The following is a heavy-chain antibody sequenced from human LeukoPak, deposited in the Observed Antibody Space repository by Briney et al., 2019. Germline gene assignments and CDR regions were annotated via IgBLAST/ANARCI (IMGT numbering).Heavy chain of an antibody. CDR1: GYTFSNYA. CDR2: INAGDGNT. CDR3: ARGQLGNFDF. V-gene: IGHV1-3*01. D-gene: IGHD6-6*01. Sequence: ASVKVSCKASGYTFSNYAMHWVRQAPGQRLEWMGWINAGDGNTKYSQKFQGRVTITWDTSASTAYMELSSLRSEDTAVYCCARGQLGNFDFWGQGTLVTVSS. J-gene: IGHJ4*02.